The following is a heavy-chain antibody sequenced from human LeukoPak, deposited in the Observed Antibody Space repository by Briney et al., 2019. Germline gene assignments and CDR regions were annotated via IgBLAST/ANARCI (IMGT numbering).Heavy chain of an antibody. CDR3: ASRIFVGAFDI. CDR1: GGSISSYY. CDR2: IYYSGST. V-gene: IGHV4-59*01. J-gene: IGHJ3*02. D-gene: IGHD3-3*01. Sequence: SETLSLTCTFSGGSISSYYWSWIRQPPGKGLEWIGYIYYSGSTNYNPSLKSRVTISVDTSKNQFSLKLSSVTAADTAVYYCASRIFVGAFDIWGQGTMVTVS.